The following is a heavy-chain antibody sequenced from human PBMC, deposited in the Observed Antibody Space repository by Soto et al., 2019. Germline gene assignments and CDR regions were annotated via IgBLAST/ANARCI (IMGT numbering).Heavy chain of an antibody. D-gene: IGHD1-20*01. V-gene: IGHV3-13*01. CDR2: IGTAGDT. J-gene: IGHJ6*02. Sequence: GGSLRLSCAASGFTFSSYDMHWVRQATGKGLEWVSAIGTAGDTYYPGSVKGRFTISRENAKNSLYLQMNSLRAEDTAVYYCARDLITGRSLYYYYYGMDVWGQGTTVTVSS. CDR1: GFTFSSYD. CDR3: ARDLITGRSLYYYYYGMDV.